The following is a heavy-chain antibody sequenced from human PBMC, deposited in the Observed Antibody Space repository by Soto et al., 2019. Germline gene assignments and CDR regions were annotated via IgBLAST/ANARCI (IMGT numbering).Heavy chain of an antibody. J-gene: IGHJ5*02. CDR2: TYYRSKWYN. V-gene: IGHV6-1*01. Sequence: SQTLSLTFAISGDSVSSNSAAWNWIRQSPSRGLEWLGRTYYRSKWYNDYAVSVKRRITINPDTSKNPFSLQLNSVTPEDTAVYYCARVLSSGWYGSPFDPWGQGTLVTVSS. CDR1: GDSVSSNSAA. D-gene: IGHD6-19*01. CDR3: ARVLSSGWYGSPFDP.